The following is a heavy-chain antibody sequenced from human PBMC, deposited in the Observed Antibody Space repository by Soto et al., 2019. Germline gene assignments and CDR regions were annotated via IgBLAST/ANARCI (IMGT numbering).Heavy chain of an antibody. CDR2: TYYRSKGYH. J-gene: IGHJ6*02. CDR1: GDRVSSNSAA. Sequence: QTLSLPRVISGDRVSSNSAALNWIKPSPSRGLEGLERTYYRSKGYHDYAVSVHSRITIHPDTSKNQFSLQLNSVTPEDTAVYYWASYELSGCYPGSRGYYYYGMDVWGQGTTVTVSS. CDR3: ASYELSGCYPGSRGYYYYGMDV. V-gene: IGHV6-1*01. D-gene: IGHD3-22*01.